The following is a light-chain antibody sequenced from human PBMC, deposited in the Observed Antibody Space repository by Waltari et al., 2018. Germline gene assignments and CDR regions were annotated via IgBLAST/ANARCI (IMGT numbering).Light chain of an antibody. V-gene: IGKV1-5*03. J-gene: IGKJ1*01. CDR3: QQYDHYPWT. Sequence: DIQMTQSPSTLSASVGDRLTITCRTSQGISSWLAWYQQTPGKAPKLLIYQASTLESGVPSRFSGSGSGTEFTLTISSLQPDDSATYYCQQYDHYPWTFGQGTKVELK. CDR2: QAS. CDR1: QGISSW.